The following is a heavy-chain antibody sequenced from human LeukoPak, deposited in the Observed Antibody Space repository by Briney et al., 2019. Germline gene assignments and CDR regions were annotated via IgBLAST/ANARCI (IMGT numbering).Heavy chain of an antibody. J-gene: IGHJ4*02. CDR1: GFTFSSYA. V-gene: IGHV3-23*01. CDR3: AKGRQPATEPYFDY. CDR2: ISGSGGST. Sequence: PGGSLRLSCAASGFTFSSYAMSWVRQAPGKGLEWVSAISGSGGSTYYADSVKGRFTVSRDNSKNTLYLQMNSLRAEDTAVYYCAKGRQPATEPYFDYWGQGTLVTVSS. D-gene: IGHD2-2*01.